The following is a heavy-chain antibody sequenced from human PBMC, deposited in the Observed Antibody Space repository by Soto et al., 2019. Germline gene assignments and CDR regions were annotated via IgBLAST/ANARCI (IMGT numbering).Heavy chain of an antibody. J-gene: IGHJ5*02. Sequence: EVQLVESGGGLVQPGGSLRLSCAASGFSVTYTYMSWIRQAPGKGLEWVSVIYSGGRTFYADSVRGRFTISRDEGKNTHYLPMYSLRPEDTAVYFCARSACSSGSCPNWFDPWGQGTPVIVSS. V-gene: IGHV3-66*01. CDR3: ARSACSSGSCPNWFDP. CDR2: IYSGGRT. CDR1: GFSVTYTY. D-gene: IGHD2-15*01.